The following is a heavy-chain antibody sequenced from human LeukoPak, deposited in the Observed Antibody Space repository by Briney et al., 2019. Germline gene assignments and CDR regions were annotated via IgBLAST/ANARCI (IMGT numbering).Heavy chain of an antibody. D-gene: IGHD4-17*01. CDR2: INHSGST. J-gene: IGHJ4*02. CDR1: GGSFSGYY. Sequence: SETLSLTCAVYGGSFSGYYWSWIRQPPGKGLEWIGGINHSGSTNYNPSLKSRVTISVDTSKNQFSLKLSSVTAADTAVYYCARGVGVYGDMYFDYWGQGTLVTVSS. V-gene: IGHV4-34*01. CDR3: ARGVGVYGDMYFDY.